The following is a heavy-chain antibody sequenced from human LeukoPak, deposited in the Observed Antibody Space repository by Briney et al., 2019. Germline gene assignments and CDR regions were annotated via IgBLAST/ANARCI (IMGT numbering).Heavy chain of an antibody. V-gene: IGHV3-53*01. CDR2: IYSGGST. CDR1: GFTVSSNY. J-gene: IGHJ4*02. D-gene: IGHD5-18*01. CDR3: ARTLQLWSLLDY. Sequence: PGGSLRLSCAASGFTVSSNYMSWVRQAPGKGLEWVSVIYSGGSTYYADSVKGRFTISRDNSKNTLYLQMNSLRAEDTAVYYCARTLQLWSLLDYWGQGTLVTVSS.